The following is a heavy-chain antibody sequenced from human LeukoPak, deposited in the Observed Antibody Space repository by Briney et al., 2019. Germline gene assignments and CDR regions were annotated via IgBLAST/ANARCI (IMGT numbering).Heavy chain of an antibody. CDR2: IYYSGST. Sequence: SENLSLTCTVSGGSISSSKYYWGWIRQPPGKGLEWIGSIYYSGSTYYNPSLKSRVTISVDTSKTQFSLKLSSVTAADTAIYYCATGTGHYYYYYYMDVWGKGTTVTVSS. CDR1: GGSISSSKYY. D-gene: IGHD1-1*01. V-gene: IGHV4-39*01. CDR3: ATGTGHYYYYYYMDV. J-gene: IGHJ6*03.